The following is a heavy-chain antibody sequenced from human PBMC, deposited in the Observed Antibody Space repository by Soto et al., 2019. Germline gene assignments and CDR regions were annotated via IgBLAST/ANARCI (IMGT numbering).Heavy chain of an antibody. CDR3: ARDRGYSSYDY. Sequence: GGSLRLSCAASGFTFSSYGMHWVRQAPGKGLEWVAGIKEDGSEKYYVDIVKGRFTISRDNVENSLYLQMNGLRGEDSAVYFCARDRGYSSYDYWGLGTLVTVSS. CDR1: GFTFSSYG. D-gene: IGHD5-18*01. V-gene: IGHV3-7*01. J-gene: IGHJ4*02. CDR2: IKEDGSEK.